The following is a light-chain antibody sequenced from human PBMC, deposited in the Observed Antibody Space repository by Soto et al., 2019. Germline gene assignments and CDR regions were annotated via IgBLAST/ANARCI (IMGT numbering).Light chain of an antibody. CDR1: QSVTNN. CDR3: QQYNSWPKT. Sequence: EIVMTQSPATLSVSPGEGATLSCRASQSVTNNLAWYQQKPGQSPRLLIYSASTRATGIPARFSGSGSGTEFTLTISSLQSEDFAVHYCQQYNSWPKTFGPGTKVDIK. CDR2: SAS. J-gene: IGKJ3*01. V-gene: IGKV3-15*01.